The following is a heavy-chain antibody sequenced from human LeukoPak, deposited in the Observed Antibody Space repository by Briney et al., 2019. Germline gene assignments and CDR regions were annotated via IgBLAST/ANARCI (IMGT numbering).Heavy chain of an antibody. CDR1: GYIFTSYW. J-gene: IGHJ4*02. CDR3: ARLVAAGVFDY. Sequence: GASLLISCKGSGYIFTSYWITWVRQLPGKGLEWMGRIGPSDSYTNYSPSFQGHVTISADKSISTAYLQWSSLKASDTAMFYCARLVAAGVFDYWGQGTLVTVPS. V-gene: IGHV5-10-1*01. D-gene: IGHD2-15*01. CDR2: IGPSDSYT.